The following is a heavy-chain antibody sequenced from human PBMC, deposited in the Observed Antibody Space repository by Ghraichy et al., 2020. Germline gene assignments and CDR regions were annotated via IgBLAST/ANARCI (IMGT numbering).Heavy chain of an antibody. D-gene: IGHD3-22*01. Sequence: LSLTCAASGFTVSSNYMSWVRQAPGKGLEWVSVIYSGGSTYYADSVKGRFTISRDNSKNTLYLQMNSLRAEDTAVYYCARAANPYYYDSSGYYYYYYYGMDVWGQGTTVTVSS. CDR1: GFTVSSNY. J-gene: IGHJ6*02. CDR2: IYSGGST. V-gene: IGHV3-66*01. CDR3: ARAANPYYYDSSGYYYYYYYGMDV.